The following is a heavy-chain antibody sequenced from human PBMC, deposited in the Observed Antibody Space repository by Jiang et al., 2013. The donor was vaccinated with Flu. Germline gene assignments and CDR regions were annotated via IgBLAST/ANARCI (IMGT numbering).Heavy chain of an antibody. J-gene: IGHJ3*02. CDR3: ARGDRAYYYDSSGYYDHDAFDI. CDR2: IIPIFGTA. V-gene: IGHV1-69*01. Sequence: SGAEVKKPGSSVKVSCKASGGTFGSYAISWVRQAPGQGLEWMGGIIPIFGTANYAQKFQGRVTITADESTSTAYMELSSLRSEDTAVYYCARGDRAYYYDSSGYYDHDAFDIWGQGTMVTVSS. CDR1: GGTFGSYA. D-gene: IGHD3-22*01.